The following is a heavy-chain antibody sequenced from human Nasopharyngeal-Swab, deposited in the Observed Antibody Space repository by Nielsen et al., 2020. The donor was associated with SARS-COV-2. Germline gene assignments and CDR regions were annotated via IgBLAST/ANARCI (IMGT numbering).Heavy chain of an antibody. CDR3: ATHGVYDYVWGSYRWGLPDY. V-gene: IGHV1-8*01. D-gene: IGHD3-16*02. CDR2: MNPNSGNT. Sequence: ASVKVSCKASGYTFTSYDINWVRQATGQGLEWMGWMNPNSGNTGYAQKFQGRVTMTRNTSISTAYMELSSLRSEDTAVYYCATHGVYDYVWGSYRWGLPDYWGQGTLVTVSS. CDR1: GYTFTSYD. J-gene: IGHJ4*02.